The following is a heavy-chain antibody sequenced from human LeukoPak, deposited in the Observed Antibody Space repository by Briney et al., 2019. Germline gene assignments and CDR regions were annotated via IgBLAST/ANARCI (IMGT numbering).Heavy chain of an antibody. CDR3: ARGGGLDV. J-gene: IGHJ6*02. D-gene: IGHD3-16*01. Sequence: GGSLRLSCAASGFTFSSHWMTWVRQAPGKGLEWVANINQDGSEKYYVDSVKGRFTISRDNAKNSLYLQMSNLRAEDTAVYFCARGGGLDVWGQGATVTVSS. CDR2: INQDGSEK. CDR1: GFTFSSHW. V-gene: IGHV3-7*03.